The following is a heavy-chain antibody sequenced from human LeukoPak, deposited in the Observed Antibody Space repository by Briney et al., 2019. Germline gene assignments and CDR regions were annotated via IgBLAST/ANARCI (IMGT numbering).Heavy chain of an antibody. D-gene: IGHD6-19*01. Sequence: GGSLRLSCAASGFTFSVYTIHWVRQAPGKGLEWVAVMSSDGSNKYYADSVKGRFTISRENSRNTMYLQMNSLRAEDTAVYYCARALSSGWSHAFDIWGQGTMVTVSS. J-gene: IGHJ3*02. CDR1: GFTFSVYT. CDR3: ARALSSGWSHAFDI. V-gene: IGHV3-30-3*01. CDR2: MSSDGSNK.